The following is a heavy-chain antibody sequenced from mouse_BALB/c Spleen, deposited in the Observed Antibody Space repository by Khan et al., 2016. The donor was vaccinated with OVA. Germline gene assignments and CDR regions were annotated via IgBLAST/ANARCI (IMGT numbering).Heavy chain of an antibody. CDR1: GFTFSTYG. CDR3: TRLAYYYDSEGFAY. D-gene: IGHD1-1*01. V-gene: IGHV5-6*01. J-gene: IGHJ3*01. Sequence: EVKLMESGGDLVKPGGSLKLSCAASGFTFSTYGMSWVRQAPDKRLEWVATVSTGGSYTYYPDSVKGRFTISRDNAKNTLYLQMSVLGSEDTAMFYCTRLAYYYDSEGFAYWGQGTLVTVSA. CDR2: VSTGGSYT.